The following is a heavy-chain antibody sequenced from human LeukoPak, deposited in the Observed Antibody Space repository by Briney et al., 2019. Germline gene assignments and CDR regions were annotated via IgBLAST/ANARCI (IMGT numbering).Heavy chain of an antibody. J-gene: IGHJ3*02. D-gene: IGHD6-19*01. V-gene: IGHV4-34*01. CDR3: ASYYSGGWIDAFDI. Sequence: SSETLSLTCAVYGGSFSGYYWSWIRQPPGKGLEWIGSIYYSGSTYYNPSLKSRVTISVDTSKNQFSLELSSVTAADTAVYYCASYYSGGWIDAFDIWGQGTMVTVSS. CDR2: IYYSGST. CDR1: GGSFSGYY.